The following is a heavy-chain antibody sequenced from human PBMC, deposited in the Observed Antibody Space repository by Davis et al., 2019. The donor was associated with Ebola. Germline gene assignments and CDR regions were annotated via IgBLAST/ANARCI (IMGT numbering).Heavy chain of an antibody. Sequence: ASVKVSCKASGYTFIGFSMHWLRQAPGQGLQWLGFIGPGGGSTFYAQNFRDRVTMTRDTSTTAVYLEMSSLKSDDTAMYFCARDLSRAGWYYFDNWGQGSQVTVSS. CDR3: ARDLSRAGWYYFDN. CDR2: IGPGGGST. V-gene: IGHV1-46*01. D-gene: IGHD6-19*01. CDR1: GYTFIGFS. J-gene: IGHJ4*02.